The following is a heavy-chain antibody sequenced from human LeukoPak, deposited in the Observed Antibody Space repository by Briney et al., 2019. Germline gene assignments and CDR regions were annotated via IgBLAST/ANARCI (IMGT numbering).Heavy chain of an antibody. CDR1: GYTFTGYY. Sequence: ASVKVSCKASGYTFTGYYMHWVRQAPGQGLEWMGWINPNSGGTNYAQKLQGRVTMTRDTSISTAYMELSRLRSDDTAVYYCARGSSSSWYGQNWFDPWGQGTLVTVSS. CDR3: ARGSSSSWYGQNWFDP. J-gene: IGHJ5*02. V-gene: IGHV1-2*02. D-gene: IGHD6-13*01. CDR2: INPNSGGT.